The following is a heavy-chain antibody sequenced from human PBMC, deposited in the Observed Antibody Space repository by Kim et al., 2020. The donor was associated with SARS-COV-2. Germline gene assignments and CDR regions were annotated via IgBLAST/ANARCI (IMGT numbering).Heavy chain of an antibody. J-gene: IGHJ6*02. CDR3: ARDGPYIVVVTAPHYYGMDV. CDR1: GFTFSSYG. V-gene: IGHV3-33*01. D-gene: IGHD2-21*02. CDR2: IWYDGSNK. Sequence: GGSLRLSCAASGFTFSSYGMHWVRQAPGKGLEWVAVIWYDGSNKYYADSVKGRFTISRDNSKNTLYLQMNSLRAEDTAVYYCARDGPYIVVVTAPHYYGMDVWGQGTTVTVSS.